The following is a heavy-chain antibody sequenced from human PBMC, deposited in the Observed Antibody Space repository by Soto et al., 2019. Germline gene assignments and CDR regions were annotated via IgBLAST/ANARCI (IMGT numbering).Heavy chain of an antibody. D-gene: IGHD1-26*01. CDR1: GGSISSYY. Sequence: SETLSLTCXVXGGSISSYYWSWIRQPPGKGLEWIGYIYYSGSTNYNPSLKSRVTISVDTSKNQFSLKLSSVTAADTAVYYCARDSGSYFDYWGQGTLVTVSS. J-gene: IGHJ4*02. CDR3: ARDSGSYFDY. V-gene: IGHV4-59*01. CDR2: IYYSGST.